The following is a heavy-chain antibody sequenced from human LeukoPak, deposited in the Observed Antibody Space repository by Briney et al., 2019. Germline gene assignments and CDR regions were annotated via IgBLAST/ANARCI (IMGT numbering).Heavy chain of an antibody. Sequence: SETLSLTCTVSGGSISISNYYWGWIRQPPGEGLEWIGSIFYSGSADYTPSLRSRATISVDTSGNQFSLKLRSVTAADTAVYYCASIPAAIGFFGELYPFHYWGQGTLVTVSS. D-gene: IGHD3-10*01. V-gene: IGHV4-39*07. J-gene: IGHJ4*02. CDR1: GGSISISNYY. CDR2: IFYSGSA. CDR3: ASIPAAIGFFGELYPFHY.